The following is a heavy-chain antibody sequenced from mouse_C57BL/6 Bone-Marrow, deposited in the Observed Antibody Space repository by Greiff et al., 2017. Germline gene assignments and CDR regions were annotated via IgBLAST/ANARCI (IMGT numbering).Heavy chain of an antibody. CDR3: ARGEYYGNDDY. J-gene: IGHJ2*01. D-gene: IGHD2-2*01. CDR2: IYPGSGNT. Sequence: QVQLQQSGAELVRPGASVKLSCKASGYTFTDYYINWVKQRPGQGLEWIASIYPGSGNTYYNEKFKGKATLTAEKSSSTAYMQLSSLTSEDSAVYFCARGEYYGNDDYWGQGTTLTVSS. CDR1: GYTFTDYY. V-gene: IGHV1-76*01.